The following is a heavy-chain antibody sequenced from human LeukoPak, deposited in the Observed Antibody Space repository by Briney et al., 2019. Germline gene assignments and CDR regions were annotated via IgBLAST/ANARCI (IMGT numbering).Heavy chain of an antibody. J-gene: IGHJ3*02. CDR3: ASPTYCSSTSCYTTSTVQAFDI. Sequence: SVKVSFKASGGTFSSYAISWVRQAPGQGLEWMGGIIPIFGTANYAQKFQGRVTITTDESTNTAYMELSSLRSEDTAVYYCASPTYCSSTSCYTTSTVQAFDIWGQGTMVTVSS. D-gene: IGHD2-2*02. V-gene: IGHV1-69*05. CDR2: IIPIFGTA. CDR1: GGTFSSYA.